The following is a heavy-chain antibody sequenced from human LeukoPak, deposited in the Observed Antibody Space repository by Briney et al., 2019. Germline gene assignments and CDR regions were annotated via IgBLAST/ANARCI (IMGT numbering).Heavy chain of an antibody. D-gene: IGHD6-19*01. J-gene: IGHJ6*03. CDR1: GFTFSSYE. CDR3: AKRGYSSGWYTPRGYYYYYMDV. V-gene: IGHV3-21*01. CDR2: ISSSSSYI. Sequence: GGSLRLSCAASGFTFSSYEMNWVRQAPGKGLEWVSSISSSSSYIYYADSVKGRFTISRDNAKNSLYLQMNSLRAEDTAVYYCAKRGYSSGWYTPRGYYYYYMDVWGKGTTVTVSS.